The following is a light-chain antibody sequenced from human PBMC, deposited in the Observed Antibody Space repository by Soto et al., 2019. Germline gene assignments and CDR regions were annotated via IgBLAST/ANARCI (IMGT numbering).Light chain of an antibody. CDR1: NIGSKN. Sequence: SYELTQPLSMSVALGQTATISCGGNNIGSKNVHWYQQKPGQAPVLVIYKDTNRPSGIPERFSGSNSGNTATLTISRAQAGDEADYYCQVWDRIAVFGGGTKVTVL. J-gene: IGLJ3*02. CDR3: QVWDRIAV. CDR2: KDT. V-gene: IGLV3-9*01.